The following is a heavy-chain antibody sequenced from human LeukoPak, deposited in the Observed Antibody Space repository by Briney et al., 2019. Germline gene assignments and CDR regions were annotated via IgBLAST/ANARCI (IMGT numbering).Heavy chain of an antibody. J-gene: IGHJ3*02. CDR3: ANGQLEAGWSNAFDI. Sequence: QPGRSLRLSCAASGFTFSSYGMHWVRQAPGKGLEWVAVIWYDGSNKYYADSVKGRFTISRDNSKNTLYLQMNSLRAEDTAVYYCANGQLEAGWSNAFDIWGQGTMVTVSS. CDR1: GFTFSSYG. D-gene: IGHD6-6*01. CDR2: IWYDGSNK. V-gene: IGHV3-33*06.